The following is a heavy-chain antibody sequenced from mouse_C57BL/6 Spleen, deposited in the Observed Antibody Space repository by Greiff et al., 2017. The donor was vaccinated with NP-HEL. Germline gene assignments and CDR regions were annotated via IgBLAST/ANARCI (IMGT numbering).Heavy chain of an antibody. V-gene: IGHV1-18*01. CDR2: INPNNGGT. CDR3: ARSSAYYSNYYAMDY. Sequence: VQLQQSGPELVKPGASVKIPCKASGYTFTDYNMDWVKQSHGKSLEWIGDINPNNGGTIYNQKFKGKATLTVDKSSSTAYMELRSLTSEDTAVYYCARSSAYYSNYYAMDYWGQGTSVTVSS. J-gene: IGHJ4*01. D-gene: IGHD2-5*01. CDR1: GYTFTDYN.